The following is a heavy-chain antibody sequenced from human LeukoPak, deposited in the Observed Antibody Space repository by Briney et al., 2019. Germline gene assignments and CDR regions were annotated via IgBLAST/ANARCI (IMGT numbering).Heavy chain of an antibody. CDR2: INHSGST. Sequence: SETLSLTCAVYGGFFSGYYWSWIRQPPGKGLEWIGEINHSGSTSYNPSLKSRVTISVDTSKNQFSLKLSSVTAADTAVYYCARARTYYDILTGRRKDAFDIWGQGTMVTVSS. CDR1: GGFFSGYY. D-gene: IGHD3-9*01. J-gene: IGHJ3*02. CDR3: ARARTYYDILTGRRKDAFDI. V-gene: IGHV4-34*01.